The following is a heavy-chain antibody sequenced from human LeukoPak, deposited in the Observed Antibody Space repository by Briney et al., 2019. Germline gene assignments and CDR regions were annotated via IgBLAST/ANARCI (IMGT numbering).Heavy chain of an antibody. CDR2: IIPILGTA. CDR3: ATQPIVGATSPYYYGMDV. Sequence: SVKVSCKASGGTFSSYAISWVRQAPGQGLEWMGGIIPILGTASDAQKFQGRVTITADESTSTAYMELSSLRSEDTAVYYCATQPIVGATSPYYYGMDVWGQGTTVTVSS. CDR1: GGTFSSYA. J-gene: IGHJ6*02. V-gene: IGHV1-69*13. D-gene: IGHD1-26*01.